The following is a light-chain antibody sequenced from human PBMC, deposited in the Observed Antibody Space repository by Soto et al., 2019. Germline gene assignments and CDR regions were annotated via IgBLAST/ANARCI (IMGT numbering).Light chain of an antibody. J-gene: IGKJ5*01. V-gene: IGKV3-15*01. CDR3: QQYNYWPPIT. Sequence: EIVMTQSPATLSVSRGERVTLSCRASQSVNSKVAWYQQKPGQAPRLLIYGASTRATGIPARFSGSGSGTEFTLTISSLQSEDFAVYYCQQYNYWPPITFGQGTRLEI. CDR2: GAS. CDR1: QSVNSK.